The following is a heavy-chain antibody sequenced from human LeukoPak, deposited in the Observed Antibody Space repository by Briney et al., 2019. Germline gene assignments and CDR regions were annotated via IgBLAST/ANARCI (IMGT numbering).Heavy chain of an antibody. J-gene: IGHJ6*03. Sequence: EGSLRLSCAASGFTFISYGMHWVRQAPGKGLEWVTFIRYDGSNKYYADSVKGRFIISRDNSKNTLYLQMNSLRAEDTAVYYCAKDTVKVTTIRRVPHYMDVWGKGTTVTISS. V-gene: IGHV3-30*02. CDR3: AKDTVKVTTIRRVPHYMDV. CDR2: IRYDGSNK. D-gene: IGHD5-12*01. CDR1: GFTFISYG.